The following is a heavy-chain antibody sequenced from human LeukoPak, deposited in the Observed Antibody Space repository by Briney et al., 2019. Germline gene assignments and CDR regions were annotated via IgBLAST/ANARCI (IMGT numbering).Heavy chain of an antibody. Sequence: ASVKVSCKASGGTFSSYAISWVRQAPRQGLEWMGGIIPIFGTANYAQKFQGRVTITADESTSTAYMELSSLRSEDTAVYYCARGPILLSGFDPWGQGTLVTVSS. CDR1: GGTFSSYA. CDR2: IIPIFGTA. CDR3: ARGPILLSGFDP. J-gene: IGHJ5*02. D-gene: IGHD2-21*01. V-gene: IGHV1-69*13.